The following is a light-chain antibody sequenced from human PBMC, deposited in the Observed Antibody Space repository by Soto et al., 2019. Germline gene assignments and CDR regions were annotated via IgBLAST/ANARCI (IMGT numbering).Light chain of an antibody. J-gene: IGLJ2*01. CDR2: NDD. V-gene: IGLV3-21*02. Sequence: SYVLTQPPSVSVAPGQTARLTCEGYNIGIKNVHWYQQKPGQAPVLVLYNDDDRPSGIPERFSGSNSGNTATLTLSRVEAGDEADYYCQVWDSDSDPVVFGGGTKVTVL. CDR1: NIGIKN. CDR3: QVWDSDSDPVV.